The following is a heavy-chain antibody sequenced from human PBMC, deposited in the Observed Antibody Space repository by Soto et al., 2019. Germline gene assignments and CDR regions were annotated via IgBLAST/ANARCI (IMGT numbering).Heavy chain of an antibody. CDR3: TRGGTSSGYSGGWYRSDENGFDP. D-gene: IGHD6-19*01. Sequence: QVQLVQSGAEVKKPGASVKVSCKASGYTFTSYDINWVRQATGQGLEWMGWMNPNSGNTGYAQKFQGRVTMTRDTSISTTYMEMSSLRSEDKAVYYCTRGGTSSGYSGGWYRSDENGFDPWGQGTLVTVSS. CDR1: GYTFTSYD. V-gene: IGHV1-8*01. CDR2: MNPNSGNT. J-gene: IGHJ5*02.